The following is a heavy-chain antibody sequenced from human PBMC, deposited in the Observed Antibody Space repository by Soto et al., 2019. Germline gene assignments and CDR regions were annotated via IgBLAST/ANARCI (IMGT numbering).Heavy chain of an antibody. D-gene: IGHD2-2*01. CDR3: ARGIVLVPAAMPDSYGMDV. CDR2: IIPIFGTA. J-gene: IGHJ6*02. V-gene: IGHV1-69*12. CDR1: GGTFSSYA. Sequence: QVQLVQSGAEVKKPGSSVKVSCKASGGTFSSYAISWVRQAPGQGLEWMGGIIPIFGTANYAQKFQGRVTITADESTSTAYMELSSLRSEDTAVYYCARGIVLVPAAMPDSYGMDVWGQGTTVTVSS.